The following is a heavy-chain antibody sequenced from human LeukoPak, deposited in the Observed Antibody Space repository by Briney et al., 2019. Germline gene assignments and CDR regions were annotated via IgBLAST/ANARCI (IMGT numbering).Heavy chain of an antibody. Sequence: SETLSLTCIVSGGSIGDYYWSWIRQPPGRGLEWIAYMHYSGNNNYSPSLKSRATISVDTSKNQFSLKLSSVTAADTAVYYCARVRGRYFDWLPLTYYYYYGMNVWGQGTTVTVSS. CDR2: MHYSGNN. CDR3: ARVRGRYFDWLPLTYYYYYGMNV. J-gene: IGHJ6*02. CDR1: GGSIGDYY. D-gene: IGHD3-9*01. V-gene: IGHV4-59*01.